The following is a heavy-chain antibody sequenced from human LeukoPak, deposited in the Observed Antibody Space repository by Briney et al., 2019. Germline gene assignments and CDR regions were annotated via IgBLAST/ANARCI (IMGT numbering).Heavy chain of an antibody. CDR2: IYYSVDT. V-gene: IGHV4-39*01. J-gene: IGHJ6*03. CDR3: ARHQWHYYYYMGV. Sequence: PSETLSLTCTVSRGSTRRSRDYCGWIRQPPGKGLELIGRIYYSVDTQYNPSLQSSRDTISVDTFKKQRSLSLSTVSTADTAAYYCARHQWHYYYYMGVWGKGSTVTVSS. D-gene: IGHD6-19*01. CDR1: RGSTRRSRDY.